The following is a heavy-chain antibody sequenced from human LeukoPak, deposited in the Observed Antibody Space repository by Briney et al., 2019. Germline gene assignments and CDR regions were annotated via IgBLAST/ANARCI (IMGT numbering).Heavy chain of an antibody. Sequence: PSETLSLTCTVSGGSISSGGYSWSWIRQPPGKGLEWIGYIYHSGSTYYNPSLKSRVTISVDRSKNQFSLKLTSVTAADTAVYYCASTDYYDSSGYYRYWGQGTLVTVSS. CDR3: ASTDYYDSSGYYRY. CDR1: GGSISSGGYS. J-gene: IGHJ4*02. D-gene: IGHD3-22*01. CDR2: IYHSGST. V-gene: IGHV4-30-2*01.